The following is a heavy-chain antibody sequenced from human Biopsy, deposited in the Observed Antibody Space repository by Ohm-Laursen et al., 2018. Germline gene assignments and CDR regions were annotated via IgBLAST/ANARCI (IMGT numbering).Heavy chain of an antibody. D-gene: IGHD3-10*01. Sequence: SLRLSCAASGFTFSSYGIYWVRQAPGTGLEWVAVIWYDGSNKYSADTVKGRFSISRDNSKNTVYLQMNSLRAAVTAVYYCARDRHYGTGGYYSHYNMDVWGQGTTVSVSS. CDR1: GFTFSSYG. J-gene: IGHJ6*02. CDR3: ARDRHYGTGGYYSHYNMDV. V-gene: IGHV3-33*07. CDR2: IWYDGSNK.